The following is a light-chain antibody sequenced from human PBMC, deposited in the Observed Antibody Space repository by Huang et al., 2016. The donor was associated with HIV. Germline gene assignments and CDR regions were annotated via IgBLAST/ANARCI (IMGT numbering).Light chain of an antibody. CDR1: QSVGTS. CDR3: QQSYGALSS. J-gene: IGKJ5*01. V-gene: IGKV1-39*01. Sequence: IQMTQSPTSLSASVGDKVFISCRTSQSVGTSLTWYQQKPGKAPKLLISSASTLPSGVPSGFSGGGSGTVVTLTIRGLQLDDFATYFCQQSYGALSSFGPGTRL. CDR2: SAS.